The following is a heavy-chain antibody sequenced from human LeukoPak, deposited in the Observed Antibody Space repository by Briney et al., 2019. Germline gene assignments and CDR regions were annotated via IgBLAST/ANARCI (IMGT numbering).Heavy chain of an antibody. CDR2: FDPEDGET. CDR3: ATDRYLGDSSGIDY. CDR1: GYTLTELS. V-gene: IGHV1-24*01. Sequence: ASVKVSCKVSGYTLTELSMHWVRQAPGKGLEWMRGFDPEDGETIYAQKFQGRVTMTEDTSTDTAYMELSSLRSEDTAVYYCATDRYLGDSSGIDYWGQGTLVTVSS. J-gene: IGHJ4*02. D-gene: IGHD3-22*01.